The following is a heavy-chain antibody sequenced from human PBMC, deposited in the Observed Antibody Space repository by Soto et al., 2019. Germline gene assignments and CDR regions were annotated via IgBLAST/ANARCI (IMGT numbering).Heavy chain of an antibody. CDR3: ARDIQSVGPRANDAFDV. V-gene: IGHV1-3*01. D-gene: IGHD5-18*01. Sequence: QVQLVQSGAELKKPGASVNISCPASGFTFRDNLIIWVRKVPGQGLEWMGWLNPDTGNTRYSETFQGRVTISRHPSASIAYLELSGLENEDTALYFCARDIQSVGPRANDAFDVWGQGTMITVSS. CDR1: GFTFRDNL. J-gene: IGHJ3*01. CDR2: LNPDTGNT.